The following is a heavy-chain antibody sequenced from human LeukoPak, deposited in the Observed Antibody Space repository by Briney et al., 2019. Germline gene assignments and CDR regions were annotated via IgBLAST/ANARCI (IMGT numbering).Heavy chain of an antibody. J-gene: IGHJ4*02. D-gene: IGHD2-15*01. CDR3: ARVVASTSIDF. V-gene: IGHV4-38-2*02. CDR1: GYSIISDYF. Sequence: PSETLSLTCIVSGYSIISDYFWGWVRQPPGRGPEWIGSIFHSGGVYYNPSPTSRVTLPVDPSNNRFSLKVTSVTAADTAIYYCARVVASTSIDFWGQGTLVTVSS. CDR2: IFHSGGV.